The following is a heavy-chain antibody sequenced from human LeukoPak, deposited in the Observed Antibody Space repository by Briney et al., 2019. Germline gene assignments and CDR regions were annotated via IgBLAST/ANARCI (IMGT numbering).Heavy chain of an antibody. Sequence: QPGGSPRLSCAASGFTFSSYWMSWVRQAPGKGLEWVANIKQDGSEKYYVDSVKGRFTISRDNAKNSLYLQMNSLRAEDTAVYYCARDRDYGSGSYLYWGQGTLVTVSS. CDR1: GFTFSSYW. CDR3: ARDRDYGSGSYLY. J-gene: IGHJ4*02. CDR2: IKQDGSEK. V-gene: IGHV3-7*01. D-gene: IGHD3-10*01.